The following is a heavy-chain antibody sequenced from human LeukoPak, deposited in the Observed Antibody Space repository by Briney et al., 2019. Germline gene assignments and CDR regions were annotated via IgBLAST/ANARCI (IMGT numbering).Heavy chain of an antibody. Sequence: PSETLSLTCTVSGGSISSYYWSWIRQPPGKGLEWIGYIYHGGSTNYNPSLKKRVTMSVDTSKNSVSLMLNSVTAADTAVYHCAGSGSYYNGWFDPWGQGTLVTVSS. CDR1: GGSISSYY. V-gene: IGHV4-59*12. CDR3: AGSGSYYNGWFDP. J-gene: IGHJ5*02. CDR2: IYHGGST. D-gene: IGHD3-10*01.